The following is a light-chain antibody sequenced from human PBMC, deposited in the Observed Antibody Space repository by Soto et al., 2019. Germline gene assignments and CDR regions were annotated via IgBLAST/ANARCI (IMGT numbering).Light chain of an antibody. V-gene: IGKV1-5*01. Sequence: DIQMTQSPSTLSASVGDRVTITCRASQSISSWLAWYQQKPGKAPNLLIYDASSWESGVPPRFSGSGSGTEFTLTISSLQPDDFATYYCQQYERFSRTFGQGTKVEIK. CDR1: QSISSW. CDR3: QQYERFSRT. J-gene: IGKJ1*01. CDR2: DAS.